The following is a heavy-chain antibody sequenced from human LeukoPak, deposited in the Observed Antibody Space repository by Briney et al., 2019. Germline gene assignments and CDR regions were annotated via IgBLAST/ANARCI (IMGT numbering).Heavy chain of an antibody. CDR1: GFAFSSYD. D-gene: IGHD6-13*01. CDR3: ARDLAAAGTNFDY. CDR2: ISYDGSNK. V-gene: IGHV3-30*04. J-gene: IGHJ4*02. Sequence: GGSLRLSCAACGFAFSSYDIHWGRQAPGKGLEWVAVISYDGSNKYYADSVKGRFTISRDNSKNTLYLQMNSLRAEDTAVYYCARDLAAAGTNFDYWGQGTPVTVSS.